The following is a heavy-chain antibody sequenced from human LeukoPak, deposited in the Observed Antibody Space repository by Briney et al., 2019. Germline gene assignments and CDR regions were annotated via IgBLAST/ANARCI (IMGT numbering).Heavy chain of an antibody. D-gene: IGHD2-2*02. V-gene: IGHV3-21*01. J-gene: IGHJ3*02. CDR2: ISSSSTYI. Sequence: PGGSLRLSCAASGFTFSSYAMSWVRQAPGKGLEWVSPISSSSTYIYYADSLKGRFTISRDNAKSSLSLQMNSLRAEDTAVYYCARDTHCSSTSCYNAFDIWGQGTMVTVSS. CDR1: GFTFSSYA. CDR3: ARDTHCSSTSCYNAFDI.